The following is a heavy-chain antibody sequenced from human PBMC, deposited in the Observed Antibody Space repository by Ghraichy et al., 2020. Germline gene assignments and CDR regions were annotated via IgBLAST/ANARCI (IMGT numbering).Heavy chain of an antibody. V-gene: IGHV3-48*04. CDR3: TTGGVLWFGDPTPDY. J-gene: IGHJ4*02. CDR1: GFTFSSYS. CDR2: ISSSSSTI. Sequence: GGSLRLSCAASGFTFSSYSMNWVRQAPGKGLEWVSYISSSSSTIYYADSVKGRFTISRDNAKNSLYLQMNSLRAEDTAVYYCTTGGVLWFGDPTPDYWGQGTLVTVSS. D-gene: IGHD3-10*01.